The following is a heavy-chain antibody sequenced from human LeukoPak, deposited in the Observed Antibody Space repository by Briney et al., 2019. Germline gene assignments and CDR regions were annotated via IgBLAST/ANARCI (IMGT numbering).Heavy chain of an antibody. J-gene: IGHJ4*02. D-gene: IGHD3-10*01. V-gene: IGHV3-23*01. CDR1: GFTFNNYV. CDR3: AKRYDSGTFDF. CDR2: ISASGSST. Sequence: PGGSLRLSCAASGFTFNNYVMNWVRQAPGRGLEWVSTISASGSSTCYADSVKGRFTISRDNSKNTLYLQMNSVRAEDTAVYYCAKRYDSGTFDFWGQGTLVTVSS.